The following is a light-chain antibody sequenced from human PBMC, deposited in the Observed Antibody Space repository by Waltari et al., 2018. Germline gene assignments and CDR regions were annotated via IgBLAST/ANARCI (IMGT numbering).Light chain of an antibody. CDR1: QSVRSY. CDR2: DTS. CDR3: QHRSVWPLT. Sequence: IVLTQSPATLSLFPGERATLSCRASQSVRSYLALYQQKPGQAPRLLIYDTSYRATGVPVRFSGSGSGTDYTLTISSLEPEDFAVYYCQHRSVWPLTFGGGTKVEMK. V-gene: IGKV3-11*01. J-gene: IGKJ4*01.